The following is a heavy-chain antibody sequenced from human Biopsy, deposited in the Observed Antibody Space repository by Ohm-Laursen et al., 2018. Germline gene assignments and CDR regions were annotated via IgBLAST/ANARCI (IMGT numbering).Heavy chain of an antibody. CDR3: ARRHNDGSGYHYLDS. CDR2: VSYWGTT. CDR1: TISITNFGDQ. V-gene: IGHV4-39*01. D-gene: IGHD3-22*01. Sequence: SDTLSLTCSVSTISITNFGDQWDWIRQAPGKGLEWIGTVSYWGTTHYNPSLTSRVTISIDRSQSQFSMRLSSVAAADTAVYYCARRHNDGSGYHYLDSWGQGILVTVSS. J-gene: IGHJ4*02.